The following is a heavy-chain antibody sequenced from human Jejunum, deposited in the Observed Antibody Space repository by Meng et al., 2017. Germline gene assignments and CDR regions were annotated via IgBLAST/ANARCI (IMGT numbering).Heavy chain of an antibody. J-gene: IGHJ4*02. V-gene: IGHV4-30-4*01. Sequence: QLQLQESGPGLVKPSQTLSLTCTVSGASIRGAEYCWSWIRPPPGKGLEWIGYIYYSGATYSNPSLKSRATISIDTSKNQFSLRLTSVTAADTAVYYCVREKRRTYYFGYWGQGTLVTVSS. CDR3: VREKRRTYYFGY. CDR1: GASIRGAEYC. D-gene: IGHD3-16*01. CDR2: IYYSGAT.